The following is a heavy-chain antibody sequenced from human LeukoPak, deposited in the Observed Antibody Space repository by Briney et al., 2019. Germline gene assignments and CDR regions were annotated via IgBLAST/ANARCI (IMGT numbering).Heavy chain of an antibody. J-gene: IGHJ3*02. CDR1: GFTFSSYS. CDR3: ARIGYYYDSSGPSGAFDI. CDR2: ISSSSSYI. V-gene: IGHV3-21*01. Sequence: GGSLRLSCAASGFTFSSYSMNWVRQAPRKGLEWVSSISSSSSYIYYADPVKGRFTISRDNAKNSLYLQMNSLSAEDTAVYYCARIGYYYDSSGPSGAFDIWGQGTMVNVSS. D-gene: IGHD3-22*01.